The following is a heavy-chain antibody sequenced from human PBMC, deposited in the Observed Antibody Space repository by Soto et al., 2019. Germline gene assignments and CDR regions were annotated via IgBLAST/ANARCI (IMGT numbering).Heavy chain of an antibody. CDR3: ARDRSRSGSYLHWFDP. J-gene: IGHJ5*02. CDR1: GYTFTSYY. D-gene: IGHD3-10*01. Sequence: QVQLVQSGAEVKKPGASVKVSCKASGYTFTSYYMHWVRQAPGQGLEWMGIINPSGGSTSYAQKFQGRVTMHRDTSTSTVYMELSSLRSEDTAVYYCARDRSRSGSYLHWFDPWGQGTLVTVSS. CDR2: INPSGGST. V-gene: IGHV1-46*01.